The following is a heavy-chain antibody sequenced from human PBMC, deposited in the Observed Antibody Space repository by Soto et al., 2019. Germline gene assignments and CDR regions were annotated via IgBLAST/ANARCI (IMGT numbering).Heavy chain of an antibody. D-gene: IGHD1-1*01. CDR3: ARMGTTNAFDV. Sequence: EVQVVESGGGLVKPGGSLRLSCAASGFNFSTYILTWVRQAPGKGLEWISSLSGSSTYIYHADSVKGRFAISRDNANNSLFLQRSSLRAEDTALYYCARMGTTNAFDVWGQGTMVTVSS. J-gene: IGHJ3*01. CDR2: LSGSSTYI. V-gene: IGHV3-21*06. CDR1: GFNFSTYI.